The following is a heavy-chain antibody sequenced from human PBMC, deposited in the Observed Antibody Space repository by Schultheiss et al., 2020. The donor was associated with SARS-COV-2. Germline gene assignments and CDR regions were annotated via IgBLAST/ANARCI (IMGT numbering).Heavy chain of an antibody. CDR2: IYYSGST. V-gene: IGHV4-59*08. CDR3: ARMTYDSSGYIDY. Sequence: SETLSLTCTVSGGSISSYYWSWIRQPPGKGLEWIGYIYYSGSTYYNPSLKSRVTISVDTSKNQFSLKLSSVTAADTAVYYCARMTYDSSGYIDYWGQGTLVTVSS. CDR1: GGSISSYY. J-gene: IGHJ4*02. D-gene: IGHD3-22*01.